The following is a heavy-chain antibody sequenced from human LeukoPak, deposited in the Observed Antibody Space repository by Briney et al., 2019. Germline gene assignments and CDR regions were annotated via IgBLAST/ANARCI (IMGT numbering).Heavy chain of an antibody. CDR1: GYTFTSYY. D-gene: IGHD2-15*01. J-gene: IGHJ3*01. Sequence: GASVKVSCKASGYTFTSYYVHWVRQAPGQGLEWMGIISPSGAGTSYAQKFQGRVTMTRDMSTSTVYMELSSLISEDTAVYYCARGSSRGPRDAFDFWGQGTMVTLSS. CDR3: ARGSSRGPRDAFDF. CDR2: ISPSGAGT. V-gene: IGHV1-46*01.